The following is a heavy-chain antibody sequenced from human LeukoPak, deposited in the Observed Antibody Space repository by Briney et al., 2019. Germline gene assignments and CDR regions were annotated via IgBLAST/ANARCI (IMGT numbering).Heavy chain of an antibody. Sequence: SGTPSLTCTVSGGSISSSSYYWGWIRQPPGKGLEWIGSIYYSGSTYYNPSLKSRVTISVDTSKNQFSLKLSSVTAADTAVYYCARDYYDSSGYYYFDYWGQGTLVTVSS. CDR3: ARDYYDSSGYYYFDY. CDR1: GGSISSSSYY. V-gene: IGHV4-39*01. J-gene: IGHJ4*02. D-gene: IGHD3-22*01. CDR2: IYYSGST.